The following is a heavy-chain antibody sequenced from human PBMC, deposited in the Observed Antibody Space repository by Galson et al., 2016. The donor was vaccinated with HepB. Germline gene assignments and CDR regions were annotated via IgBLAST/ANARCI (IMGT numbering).Heavy chain of an antibody. Sequence: SETLSLTCSVSGASISSGTYFWGWIRQPPGKGLQWIATISHTGSIYYNPSLKSRVTMSLDTSKNHFSLKLSSVTAGDAAVYYCATTVDGTYLGANVYWGQGTLVTVS. CDR1: GASISSGTYF. V-gene: IGHV4-39*02. CDR3: ATTVDGTYLGANVY. CDR2: ISHTGSI. J-gene: IGHJ4*02. D-gene: IGHD1-26*01.